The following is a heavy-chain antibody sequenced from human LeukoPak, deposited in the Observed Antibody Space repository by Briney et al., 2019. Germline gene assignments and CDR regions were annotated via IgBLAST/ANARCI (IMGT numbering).Heavy chain of an antibody. Sequence: GGSLRLSCAASGFTFDDYGMSWVRQAPGKGLEWVSGINWNGGSTGYADSVKGRFTISRDNAKNSLYLQMNSLRAEDTALYYCARDRTGGSYRRYYFDYWGQGTLVTVSS. D-gene: IGHD1-26*01. V-gene: IGHV3-20*04. CDR1: GFTFDDYG. J-gene: IGHJ4*02. CDR2: INWNGGST. CDR3: ARDRTGGSYRRYYFDY.